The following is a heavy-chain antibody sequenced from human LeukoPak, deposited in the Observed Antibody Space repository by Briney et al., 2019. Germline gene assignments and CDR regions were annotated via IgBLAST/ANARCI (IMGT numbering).Heavy chain of an antibody. CDR3: ARTSPRLFWFDP. CDR2: IHYSGST. Sequence: SETLSLTCTVSGGSISPYYWSWIRQPPGKGLEWIGYIHYSGSTNYNPSLKSRVTISVDTSKNQFSLKLSSVTAADTAVYYCARTSPRLFWFDPWGQGTLVTVSS. J-gene: IGHJ5*02. V-gene: IGHV4-59*08. CDR1: GGSISPYY. D-gene: IGHD4/OR15-4a*01.